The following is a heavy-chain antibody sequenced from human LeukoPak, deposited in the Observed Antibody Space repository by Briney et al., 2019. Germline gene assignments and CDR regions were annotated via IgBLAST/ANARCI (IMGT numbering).Heavy chain of an antibody. Sequence: ASVKVSCKASGYTFTSYDINWVRQATGQGLEWMGWMNPNSGNTGYAQKFQGRVTITRNTSISTAYMELSSLRSEDTAVYYCARRQLVHRIVDYWGQGTLVTVSS. J-gene: IGHJ4*02. CDR1: GYTFTSYD. V-gene: IGHV1-8*03. D-gene: IGHD6-13*01. CDR3: ARRQLVHRIVDY. CDR2: MNPNSGNT.